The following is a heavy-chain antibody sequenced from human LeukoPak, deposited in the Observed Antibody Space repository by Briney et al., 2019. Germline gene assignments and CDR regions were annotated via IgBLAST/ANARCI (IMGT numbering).Heavy chain of an antibody. J-gene: IGHJ5*02. D-gene: IGHD3-10*01. CDR2: ISHIRTT. CDR1: GDSISSGAYY. CDR3: ARGVQGWFAP. V-gene: IGHV4-31*03. Sequence: SETLSLACTDSGDSISSGAYYWTWVRQYPGTGLEWIGYISHIRTTYNNPSLKSRVSISVDTSRNQLSLRLTSVTAADTAVYYRARGVQGWFAPWGQGTLVTVSS.